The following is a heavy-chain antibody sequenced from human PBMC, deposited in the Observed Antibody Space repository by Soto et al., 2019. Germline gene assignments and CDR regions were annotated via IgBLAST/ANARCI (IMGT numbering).Heavy chain of an antibody. CDR1: GYSFPKYY. J-gene: IGHJ5*02. Sequence: GESLKISCKGSGYSFPKYYIGWVRQMPGKDLEWMAIIYPDDSDTRYSPSFQGQVTISADKSISTAYLQWSSLKASDTAMYYCARRSDILRYWFDPWGQGTLVTVSS. V-gene: IGHV5-51*01. CDR3: ARRSDILRYWFDP. CDR2: IYPDDSDT. D-gene: IGHD3-9*01.